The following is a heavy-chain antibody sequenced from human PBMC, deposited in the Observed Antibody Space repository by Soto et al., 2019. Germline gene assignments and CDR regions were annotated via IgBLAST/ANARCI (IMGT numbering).Heavy chain of an antibody. Sequence: PSETLSLTCTVSGGSISSYYWSWIRQPPGKGLEWIGYIYYSGSTNYNPSLKSRVTISVNTSKNHFSLKLSSVTAADTAVYYCARSNRGYSGYASHIDNWGQGTQVTVS. J-gene: IGHJ4*02. CDR1: GGSISSYY. CDR3: ARSNRGYSGYASHIDN. CDR2: IYYSGST. D-gene: IGHD5-12*01. V-gene: IGHV4-59*01.